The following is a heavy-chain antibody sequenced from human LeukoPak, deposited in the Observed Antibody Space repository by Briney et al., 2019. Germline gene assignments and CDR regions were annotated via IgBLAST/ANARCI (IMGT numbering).Heavy chain of an antibody. D-gene: IGHD6-13*01. Sequence: SETLSLTCTVSGGSISSYYWSWIRQPPGKGLEWIGYIYTSGSTNYNPSLKSRVTISADTSKNQFSLKLSSVTAADTAVYYCARHQYSSSWYDYWGQGTLVTVSS. V-gene: IGHV4-4*09. CDR3: ARHQYSSSWYDY. CDR1: GGSISSYY. CDR2: IYTSGST. J-gene: IGHJ4*02.